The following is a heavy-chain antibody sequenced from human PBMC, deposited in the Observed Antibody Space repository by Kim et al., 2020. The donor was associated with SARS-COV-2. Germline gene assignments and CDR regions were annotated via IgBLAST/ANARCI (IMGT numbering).Heavy chain of an antibody. CDR1: GFTFSSYA. V-gene: IGHV3-30*04. CDR2: ISYDGSNK. D-gene: IGHD3-10*01. CDR3: ARDHQYYGSGEADY. Sequence: GGSLRLSCAASGFTFSSYAMHWVRQAPGKGLEWVAVISYDGSNKYYADSVKGRFTISRDNSKNTLYLQMNSLRAEDTAVYYCARDHQYYGSGEADYWGQGTLVTVSS. J-gene: IGHJ4*02.